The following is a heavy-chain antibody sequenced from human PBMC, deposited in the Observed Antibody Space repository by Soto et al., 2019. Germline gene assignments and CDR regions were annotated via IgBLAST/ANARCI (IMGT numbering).Heavy chain of an antibody. CDR2: ISAYNGNT. D-gene: IGHD2-15*01. V-gene: IGHV1-18*01. CDR1: GYTFTSYG. Sequence: QVQLVQSGAEVKKPGASVKVSCKASGYTFTSYGISWVRQAPGQGLEWMGWISAYNGNTNYAQKLQGRVTMTTDTSTSTAYMERRSLRSDDTAVYYCARATYSPTAFGYYYGMDVWGQGTTVTVSS. J-gene: IGHJ6*02. CDR3: ARATYSPTAFGYYYGMDV.